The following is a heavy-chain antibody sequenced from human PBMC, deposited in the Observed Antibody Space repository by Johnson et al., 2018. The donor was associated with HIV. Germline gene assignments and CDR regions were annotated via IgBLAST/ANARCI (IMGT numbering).Heavy chain of an antibody. Sequence: QVQLVESGGGVVQPGRSLRLSCAASGFTFSSYAMHWVRQAPGKGLDWVAVISYDGSNKYYADSVKGRFTISRDNSKNTLYLQMNSLRPEDTAVYYCARDRAIVVAYDAFDIWGQGTMVTVSS. V-gene: IGHV3-30*04. CDR3: ARDRAIVVAYDAFDI. CDR1: GFTFSSYA. D-gene: IGHD3-22*01. J-gene: IGHJ3*02. CDR2: ISYDGSNK.